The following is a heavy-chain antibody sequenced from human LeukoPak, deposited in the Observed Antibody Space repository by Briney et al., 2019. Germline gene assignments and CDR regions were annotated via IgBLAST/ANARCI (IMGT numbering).Heavy chain of an antibody. CDR3: ARDLDCSSISCYGLRGAFDI. J-gene: IGHJ3*02. CDR2: ITSSGSTR. Sequence: PGGSLRLSCAASGFTFSSYEMNWVRQAPGKGLEWVSYITSSGSTRYYGDSMKGRFTISRDNAKNSLYLQMNSLRDEDTAVYYCARDLDCSSISCYGLRGAFDIWGQGTMVTVSS. D-gene: IGHD2-2*01. CDR1: GFTFSSYE. V-gene: IGHV3-48*03.